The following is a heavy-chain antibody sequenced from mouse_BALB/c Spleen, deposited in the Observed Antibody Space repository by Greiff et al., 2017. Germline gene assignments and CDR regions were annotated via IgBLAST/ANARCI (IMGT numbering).Heavy chain of an antibody. D-gene: IGHD2-2*01. CDR2: ISYSGST. CDR1: GDSITSGY. Sequence: EVKVEESGPSLVKPSQTLSLTCSVTGDSITSGYWNWIRKFPGNKLEYMGYISYSGSTYYNPSLKSRISITRDTSKNQYYLQLNSVTTEDTATYYCARYGWLRPPSYWYFDVWGAGTTVTVSS. V-gene: IGHV3-8*02. CDR3: ARYGWLRPPSYWYFDV. J-gene: IGHJ1*01.